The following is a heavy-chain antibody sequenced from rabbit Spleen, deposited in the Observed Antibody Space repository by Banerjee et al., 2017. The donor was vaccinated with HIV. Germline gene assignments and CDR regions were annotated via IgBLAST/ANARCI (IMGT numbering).Heavy chain of an antibody. CDR1: GFSFSNKVV. Sequence: LVKPEGSLKLSCTASGFSFSNKVVMCWVRQAPGKGLEWIGCIYTDGSGSTAYASWAKGRFTISKTSATTVTLQMTSLTAADTATYFCARGSAAMTMVITGYYLGLWGPGTLVTVS. J-gene: IGHJ4*01. CDR3: ARGSAAMTMVITGYYLGL. V-gene: IGHV1S45*01. D-gene: IGHD2-1*01. CDR2: IYTDGSGST.